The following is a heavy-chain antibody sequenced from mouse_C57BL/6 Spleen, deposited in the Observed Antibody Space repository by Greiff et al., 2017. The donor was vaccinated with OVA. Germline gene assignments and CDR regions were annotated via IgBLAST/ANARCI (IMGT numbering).Heavy chain of an antibody. D-gene: IGHD1-1*01. Sequence: EVQRVESGGGLVKPGGSLKLSCAASGFTFSSYAMSWVRQTPEKRLEWVATISDGGSYTYYQDNVKGRFTLSRDNAKINLYMQMSHLKSEDTALYYCARPSSYYGSSPSYAMDYWGQGTSVTVSS. CDR1: GFTFSSYA. V-gene: IGHV5-4*01. CDR2: ISDGGSYT. J-gene: IGHJ4*01. CDR3: ARPSSYYGSSPSYAMDY.